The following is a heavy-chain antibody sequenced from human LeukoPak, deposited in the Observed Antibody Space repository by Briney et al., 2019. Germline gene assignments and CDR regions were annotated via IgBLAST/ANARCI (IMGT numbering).Heavy chain of an antibody. J-gene: IGHJ5*02. D-gene: IGHD6-6*01. CDR3: ARQGQTRASIAARLDAEHWFDP. CDR2: IYHSGST. V-gene: IGHV4-34*01. CDR1: GGSFSGYY. Sequence: SETLSLTCAVYGGSFSGYYWSWIRQPPGKGLEWIGSIYHSGSTYYNPSLKSRVTISVDTSKNQFSLKLSSVTAADTAVYYCARQGQTRASIAARLDAEHWFDPWGQGTLVTVSS.